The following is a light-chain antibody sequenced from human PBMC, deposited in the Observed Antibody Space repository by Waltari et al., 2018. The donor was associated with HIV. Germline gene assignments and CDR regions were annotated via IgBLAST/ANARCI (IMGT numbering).Light chain of an antibody. V-gene: IGLV1-40*01. CDR1: SSNIGAGFD. J-gene: IGLJ3*02. CDR3: QSYDSSLSGSWV. Sequence: QSVLTQLPSVSGAPGQRVTISCTGDSSNIGAGFDVHWYQQVPGTAPKLLSYGNNNRPAGVPDRFSGSKSGTSASLAITGLQTEDEADYYCQSYDSSLSGSWVFGGGTKLTVL. CDR2: GNN.